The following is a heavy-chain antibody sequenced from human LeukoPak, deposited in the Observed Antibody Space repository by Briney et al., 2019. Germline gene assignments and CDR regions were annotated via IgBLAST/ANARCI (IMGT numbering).Heavy chain of an antibody. CDR3: ARDEYDSSGYVY. CDR2: IYYSGST. J-gene: IGHJ4*02. CDR1: GGSISSYY. Sequence: SETLSLTCTVSGGSISSYYWSWIRQPPGKGLEWIGYIYYSGSTNYNPSLKSRVTMSLDTSKNQFSLKLSSVTAADTAVYYCARDEYDSSGYVYWGQGTLVTVSS. D-gene: IGHD3-22*01. V-gene: IGHV4-59*12.